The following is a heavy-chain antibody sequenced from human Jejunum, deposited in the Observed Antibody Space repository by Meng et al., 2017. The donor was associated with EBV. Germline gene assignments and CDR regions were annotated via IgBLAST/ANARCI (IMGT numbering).Heavy chain of an antibody. D-gene: IGHD3-16*02. V-gene: IGHV3-21*02. CDR2: ISSGSSFI. J-gene: IGHJ4*02. Sequence: EVQLVESGGGLAKPGGSLRLSCAASGFTFSSYSMNWVRQAPGKGLEWVSYISSGSSFIYYADSVKGRFTISRDDAKNSLSLQMNNLGADDTAVYYCVRDSSFNVHWGQGTLVTVSS. CDR1: GFTFSSYS. CDR3: VRDSSFNVH.